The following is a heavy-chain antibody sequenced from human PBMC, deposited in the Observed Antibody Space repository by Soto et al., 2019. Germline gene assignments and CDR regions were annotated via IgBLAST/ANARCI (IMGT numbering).Heavy chain of an antibody. CDR1: GFSLTTSGVG. Sequence: QITLNESGPTQVKPRQTLTLTCTFSGFSLTTSGVGVGWIRQSPGKAPEWLALIYWDDDKRYRPSLKSRLTITKDTSKNQVVLTRADLDPADTATYYCAHRVLRTVFGLVTTTAIYFDFWGQGTPVAVSS. CDR2: IYWDDDK. V-gene: IGHV2-5*02. J-gene: IGHJ4*02. D-gene: IGHD3-3*01. CDR3: AHRVLRTVFGLVTTTAIYFDF.